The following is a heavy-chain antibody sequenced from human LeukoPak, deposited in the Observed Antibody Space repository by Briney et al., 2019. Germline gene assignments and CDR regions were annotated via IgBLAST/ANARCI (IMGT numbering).Heavy chain of an antibody. J-gene: IGHJ4*02. D-gene: IGHD1-26*01. CDR2: ISYDGGNK. CDR3: AKVQWELLGGADY. V-gene: IGHV3-30*18. CDR1: GFTFSSYG. Sequence: PGGSLRLSCAASGFTFSSYGMHWVRQAPGKGLEWVAVISYDGGNKYYADSVKGRFTISRDNSKNTLYLQMNSLRAEDTAVYYCAKVQWELLGGADYWGQGTLVTASS.